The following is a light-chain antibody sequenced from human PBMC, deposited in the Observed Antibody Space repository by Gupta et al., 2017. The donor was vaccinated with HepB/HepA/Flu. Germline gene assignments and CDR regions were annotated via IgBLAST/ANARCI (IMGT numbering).Light chain of an antibody. CDR2: YAS. J-gene: IGKJ1*01. V-gene: IGKV6-21*01. Sequence: EIVLTQSPDFPSVTPKAKGTITCWASESIGSILHWYQQKLDQPPKLLIKYASQSFSGVPSRFSGSGSGTDFTLTINSLEAEDAATYYCHQSSSLPWTFGQGTKVEIK. CDR1: ESIGSI. CDR3: HQSSSLPWT.